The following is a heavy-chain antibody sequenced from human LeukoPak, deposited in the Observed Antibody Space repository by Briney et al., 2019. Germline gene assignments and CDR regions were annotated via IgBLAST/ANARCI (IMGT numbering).Heavy chain of an antibody. J-gene: IGHJ4*02. CDR3: ARGVEPLAANTLAY. Sequence: GGSLRLSCAASGFTFSNYAMSWVRQAPGKGLEWVSAISGINSLTYYAASVKGRLTISRDNSKNTLYLEMNSLSPDDTAVYYCARGVEPLAANTLAYWGQGTLVTVSS. CDR2: ISGINSLT. D-gene: IGHD1-14*01. CDR1: GFTFSNYA. V-gene: IGHV3-23*01.